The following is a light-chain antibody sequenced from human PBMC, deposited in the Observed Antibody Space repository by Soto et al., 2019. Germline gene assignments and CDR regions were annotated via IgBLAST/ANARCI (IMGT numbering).Light chain of an antibody. V-gene: IGKV2-28*01. J-gene: IGKJ4*01. CDR3: MQALQTPS. Sequence: ESVMTQSPLSLSVTPGEPASISCRSSQSLLHSNGYNYLDWYLQKPGQSPQLLIYLASFRAAGVPDRFSSSGSGTDFTLKISRVEAADVGVYYCMQALQTPSFGGGTKVEIK. CDR2: LAS. CDR1: QSLLHSNGYNY.